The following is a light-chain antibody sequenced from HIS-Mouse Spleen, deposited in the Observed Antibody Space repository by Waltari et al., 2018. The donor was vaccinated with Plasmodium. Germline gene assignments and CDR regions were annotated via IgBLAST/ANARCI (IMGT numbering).Light chain of an antibody. J-gene: IGKJ4*01. Sequence: DIQMTQSLSSLSASVGDRVTITCRASQSISSYLNWYQQKPGKAPKLLIYAASSLQSGVPSRFSGSGSGTDFTLTISSLQPEDFATYYCQQSYSTLLTFGGGTK. CDR3: QQSYSTLLT. V-gene: IGKV1-39*01. CDR1: QSISSY. CDR2: AAS.